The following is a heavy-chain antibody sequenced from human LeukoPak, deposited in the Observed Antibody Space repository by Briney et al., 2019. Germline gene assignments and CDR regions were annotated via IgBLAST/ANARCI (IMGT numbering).Heavy chain of an antibody. D-gene: IGHD6-13*01. V-gene: IGHV1-69*05. CDR3: AESPQQLVK. Sequence: GASVKVSCKASGGTFSSYAVSWVRQAPGQWLEWMGRIIPIFGTANYAQKFQGRVTITTDESTSTGYMELSSLRSEDTAVYYCAESPQQLVKWGQGTLVTVSS. CDR1: GGTFSSYA. CDR2: IIPIFGTA. J-gene: IGHJ4*02.